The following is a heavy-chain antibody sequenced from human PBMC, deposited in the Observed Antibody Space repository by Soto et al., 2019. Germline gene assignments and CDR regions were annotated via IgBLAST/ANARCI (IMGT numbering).Heavy chain of an antibody. CDR1: GGSISSYY. D-gene: IGHD2-21*02. J-gene: IGHJ4*02. CDR2: IYYSGST. CDR3: ARKGGDHFDY. V-gene: IGHV4-59*01. Sequence: SETLSLTCTVSGGSISSYYWSWIRQPPGKGLEWIGYIYYSGSTNYNPSLKSRVTISVDTSKNQFSLKLSSVTAADTAVYYCARKGGDHFDYWGQGTLVTVSS.